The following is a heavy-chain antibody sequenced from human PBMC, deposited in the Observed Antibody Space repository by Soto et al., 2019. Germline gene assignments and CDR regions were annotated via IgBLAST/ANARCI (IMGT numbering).Heavy chain of an antibody. Sequence: QVQLVESGGGVVQPGRSLRLSCAASGFTFSSYGMHWVRQATGKGREWGAVIWYDGSNKYYADSVKGPFTISRDNSKNTLAMERNRLRAKDTAVYYCARGVVGYRGGKAIFDFLGQGSLVTVSS. CDR3: ARGVVGYRGGKAIFDF. CDR1: GFTFSSYG. J-gene: IGHJ4*02. CDR2: IWYDGSNK. D-gene: IGHD2-2*01. V-gene: IGHV3-33*01.